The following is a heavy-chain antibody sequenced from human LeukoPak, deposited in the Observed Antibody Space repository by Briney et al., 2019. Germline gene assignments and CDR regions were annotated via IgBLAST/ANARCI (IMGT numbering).Heavy chain of an antibody. CDR1: GCTISSYY. V-gene: IGHV4-59*01. D-gene: IGHD3-3*01. J-gene: IGHJ4*02. Sequence: ASETLSLTCTVSGCTISSYYWSRLRQPPGKGLEGIGNIYYSGRTNYNHSHNRRITISVDTTNNHFSLQLSSVTAAETALYYCARVRPPAGKYYDFWSGYFPDYWGQGTLVTVSS. CDR2: IYYSGRT. CDR3: ARVRPPAGKYYDFWSGYFPDY.